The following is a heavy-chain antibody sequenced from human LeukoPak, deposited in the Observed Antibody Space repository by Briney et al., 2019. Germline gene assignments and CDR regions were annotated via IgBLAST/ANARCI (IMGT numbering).Heavy chain of an antibody. CDR3: AKDVVPASKTAYFDY. CDR2: ISYDGSNK. D-gene: IGHD2-2*01. Sequence: PGRSLRLSCAASGFTFSSYGMHWVRQAPGKWLEWVAVISYDGSNKYYADSVKGRFTISRDNSKNTLYLQMNSLRAEDTAVYYCAKDVVPASKTAYFDYWGQGTLVTVSS. J-gene: IGHJ4*02. V-gene: IGHV3-30*18. CDR1: GFTFSSYG.